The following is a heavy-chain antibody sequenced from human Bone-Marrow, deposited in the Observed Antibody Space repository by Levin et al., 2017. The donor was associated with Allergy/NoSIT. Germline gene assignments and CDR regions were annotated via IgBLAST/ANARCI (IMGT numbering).Heavy chain of an antibody. CDR2: IYYPGNT. Sequence: SETLSLTCTVSGESVSSSGFYWTWIRQYPGKGLEWIGHIYYPGNTSYNSSLKSRASISEDRSKNQFSLKLDSVTAADTAVYYCARESVYYGSGSWVDCWGQGTLVTVSS. J-gene: IGHJ4*02. V-gene: IGHV4-31*02. D-gene: IGHD3-10*01. CDR3: ARESVYYGSGSWVDC. CDR1: GESVSSSGFY.